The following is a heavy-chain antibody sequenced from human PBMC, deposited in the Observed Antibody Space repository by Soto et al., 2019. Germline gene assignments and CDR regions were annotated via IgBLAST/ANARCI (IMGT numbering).Heavy chain of an antibody. Sequence: SETLSLTCTVSGGSISSYYWSWVRQPPGKGLEWIGYIYYSGSTNYNPSLKSRVTISVDTSKNQFSPKLSSVTAADTAVYYCARQVYCSGSSCYSRPYDAFDIWGQGTMVTVSS. D-gene: IGHD2-15*01. CDR1: GGSISSYY. J-gene: IGHJ3*02. CDR3: ARQVYCSGSSCYSRPYDAFDI. CDR2: IYYSGST. V-gene: IGHV4-59*08.